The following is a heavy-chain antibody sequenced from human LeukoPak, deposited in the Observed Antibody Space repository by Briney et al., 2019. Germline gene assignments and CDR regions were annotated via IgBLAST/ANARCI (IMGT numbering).Heavy chain of an antibody. Sequence: GGSLRLSRAASGFTFSSYSMNWVRQAPGEGLEWVSSISSSSSYIYYADSVKGRFTISRDNAKNSLYLQMNSLRAEDTAVYYCARDRTNSRSFDYWGQGTLVTVSS. CDR2: ISSSSSYI. D-gene: IGHD2-21*01. CDR1: GFTFSSYS. V-gene: IGHV3-21*04. CDR3: ARDRTNSRSFDY. J-gene: IGHJ4*02.